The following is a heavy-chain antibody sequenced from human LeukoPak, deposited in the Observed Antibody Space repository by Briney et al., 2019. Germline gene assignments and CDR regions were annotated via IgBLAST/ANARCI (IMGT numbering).Heavy chain of an antibody. CDR2: IYYSGNT. CDR1: GGSIRSNSYY. CDR3: ARIWSGLRHPDY. V-gene: IGHV4-39*01. Sequence: PSETLSLTCTVSGGSIRSNSYYWGWIRQPPGRGLEWIGSIYYSGNTYYNPSLKSRVTISVDTSKNQFSLKLSSVTAADTAVFYCARIWSGLRHPDYWGQGTLVTVSS. D-gene: IGHD3-3*01. J-gene: IGHJ4*02.